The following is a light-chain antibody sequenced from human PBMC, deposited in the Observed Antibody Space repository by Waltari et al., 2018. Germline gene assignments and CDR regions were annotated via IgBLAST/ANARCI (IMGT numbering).Light chain of an antibody. Sequence: EIVLTQSPGTLSLSPGERATLSCRASQSVGRSLAWYQHKPGQAPRLLIYGASSRATGVPDRFSGSGSGTDFSLTIARLEPEDFAVYYCQHYVRLPATFGQGTKVEI. CDR3: QHYVRLPAT. CDR2: GAS. J-gene: IGKJ1*01. CDR1: QSVGRS. V-gene: IGKV3-20*01.